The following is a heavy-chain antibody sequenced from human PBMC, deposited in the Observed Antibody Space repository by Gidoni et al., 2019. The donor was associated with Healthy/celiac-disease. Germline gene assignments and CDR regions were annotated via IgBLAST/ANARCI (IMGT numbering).Heavy chain of an antibody. CDR2: IAYDGSNK. CDR3: AKDSGDITMIVLGPLDY. CDR1: GFTFSSYG. Sequence: QVQLVESGGGVVQPGRSLRLSSAASGFTFSSYGMHWVRQAPGKGLEWVAVIAYDGSNKYYADSVKGRFTISRDNSKNTLYLQMNSLRAEDTAVYYCAKDSGDITMIVLGPLDYWGQGTLVTVSS. V-gene: IGHV3-30*18. J-gene: IGHJ4*02. D-gene: IGHD3-22*01.